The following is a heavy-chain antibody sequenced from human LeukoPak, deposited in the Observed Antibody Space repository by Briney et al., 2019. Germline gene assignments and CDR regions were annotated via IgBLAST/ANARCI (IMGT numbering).Heavy chain of an antibody. CDR2: IKEDGSGK. CDR3: AREPYSGKYGAFDI. Sequence: GGSLRLAWVPSGLTFSTSSMTWVRQSPGKWLEWLANIKEDGSGKVYVDYVKGRFSIFRDNAKNSLYLQMNTRRVDDSAVYYCAREPYSGKYGAFDIWGQGTMVTISS. V-gene: IGHV3-7*01. CDR1: GLTFSTSS. J-gene: IGHJ3*02. D-gene: IGHD1-26*01.